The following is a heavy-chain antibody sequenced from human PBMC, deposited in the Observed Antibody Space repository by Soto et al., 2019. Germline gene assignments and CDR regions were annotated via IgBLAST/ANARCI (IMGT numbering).Heavy chain of an antibody. CDR2: LSGSGTST. CDR1: GFTFVNYA. Sequence: EVQLLESGGGLVQPGGSLRLSCAASGFTFVNYAMNWVRQAPGKGLEWVATLSGSGTSTYYADSVKGRFTISRDNSRNTLYLQMNSLRAEDTAVYYCAKGTSNGGWFNPFDYWGQGTVVTVSS. J-gene: IGHJ4*02. V-gene: IGHV3-23*01. D-gene: IGHD6-19*01. CDR3: AKGTSNGGWFNPFDY.